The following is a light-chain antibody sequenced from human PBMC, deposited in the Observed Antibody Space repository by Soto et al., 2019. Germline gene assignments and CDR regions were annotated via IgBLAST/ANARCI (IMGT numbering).Light chain of an antibody. J-gene: IGLJ2*01. V-gene: IGLV2-23*02. Sequence: QSVLTQPASVSGSPGPSITISCIGTSSDVGNYELVSWYQQLPGKAPKLIIYEVTKRPSGVPNRFSGSKSGNTASLTISGLLAEDEADYHCCSFAGGSTYVVFGGGTKLTVL. CDR2: EVT. CDR3: CSFAGGSTYVV. CDR1: SSDVGNYEL.